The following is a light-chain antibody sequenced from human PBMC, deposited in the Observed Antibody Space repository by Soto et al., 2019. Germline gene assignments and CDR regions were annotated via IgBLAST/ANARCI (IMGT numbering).Light chain of an antibody. CDR1: QSVSSN. Sequence: EIVMTQSPATLSVSPWERATLSCRASQSVSSNLAWYQQKPGQAPRLLIYGASTRATGIPARFSGSGSGTEFTLTISSLQSEDFALYYCQQYKTFPSLTFGGGTKVEIK. CDR3: QQYKTFPSLT. CDR2: GAS. J-gene: IGKJ4*01. V-gene: IGKV3-15*01.